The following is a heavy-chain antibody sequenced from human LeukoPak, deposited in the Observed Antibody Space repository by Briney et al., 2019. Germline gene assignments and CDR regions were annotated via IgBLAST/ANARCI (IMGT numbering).Heavy chain of an antibody. CDR3: ARDCITMVRGVTLNWFDP. J-gene: IGHJ5*02. Sequence: GGSLRLSCAASGFTFSRYVMSWVRQAPGKGLEWVANIKQDGSEKYYVDSVKGRFTISRDNAKNSLYLQMNSLRAEDTAVYYCARDCITMVRGVTLNWFDPWGQGTLVTVSS. D-gene: IGHD3-10*01. CDR1: GFTFSRYV. V-gene: IGHV3-7*05. CDR2: IKQDGSEK.